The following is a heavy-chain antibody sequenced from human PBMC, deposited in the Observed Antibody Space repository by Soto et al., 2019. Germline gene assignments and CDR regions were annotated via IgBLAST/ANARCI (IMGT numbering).Heavy chain of an antibody. CDR3: ARSLRVQDYYYYGMDV. Sequence: GGSLRLSCAASGFTSSSYAMHWVRQAPGKGLEWVAVISYDGSNKYYADSVKGRFTISRDNSKNTLYLQMNSLRAEDTAVYYCARSLRVQDYYYYGMDVWGQGTTVTVSS. CDR1: GFTSSSYA. J-gene: IGHJ6*02. V-gene: IGHV3-30-3*01. D-gene: IGHD3-3*01. CDR2: ISYDGSNK.